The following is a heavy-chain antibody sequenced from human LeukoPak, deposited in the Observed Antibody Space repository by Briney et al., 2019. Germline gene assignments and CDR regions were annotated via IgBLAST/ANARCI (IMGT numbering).Heavy chain of an antibody. V-gene: IGHV3-30-3*01. CDR1: GFTFSSYA. J-gene: IGHJ4*02. D-gene: IGHD2-2*01. CDR3: ARPFYQLLKKGYYFDY. Sequence: GGSLRLSCAASGFTFSSYATHWVRQAPGKGLEWVAVISYDGSNKYYADSVKGRFTISRDNSKNTLYLQMNSLRAEDTAVYYCARPFYQLLKKGYYFDYWGQGTLVTVSS. CDR2: ISYDGSNK.